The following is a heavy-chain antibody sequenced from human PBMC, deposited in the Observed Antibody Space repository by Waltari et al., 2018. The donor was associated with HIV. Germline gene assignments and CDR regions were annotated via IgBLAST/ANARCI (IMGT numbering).Heavy chain of an antibody. CDR1: GFAFYPYE. D-gene: IGHD3-16*02. V-gene: IGHV3-48*03. CDR2: ISSNGGAI. CDR3: ARDDLIVRRPFGI. Sequence: DVQLVESGGELVQFGGSLRVSWAGSGFAFYPYEMNWVRQAPGKGLEWIAYISSNGGAIHYADSVRGRFTISRDNAKSSLYLQMNSLRGEDTAIYYCARDDLIVRRPFGIWGQGTMVTV. J-gene: IGHJ3*02.